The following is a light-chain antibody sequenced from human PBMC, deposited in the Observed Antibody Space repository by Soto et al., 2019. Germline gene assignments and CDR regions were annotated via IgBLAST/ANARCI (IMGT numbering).Light chain of an antibody. CDR1: GSDVGGYNY. CDR3: SSYTSGSTRVV. CDR2: DVS. J-gene: IGLJ2*01. Sequence: QSALTQPASVSGSPGQSITISCTGTGSDVGGYNYVSWYQQHPGKAPKVMIYDVSKRPSGISNRFSGSKSGNTASLTISGLQIEDEADYYCSSYTSGSTRVVFGAGTKLTVL. V-gene: IGLV2-14*03.